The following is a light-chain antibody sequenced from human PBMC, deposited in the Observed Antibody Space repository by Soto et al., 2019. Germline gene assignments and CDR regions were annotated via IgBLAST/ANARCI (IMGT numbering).Light chain of an antibody. CDR1: SSDVGGYNY. Sequence: QSVLTQPPSASGSPGQSVTISCTGTSSDVGGYNYVSWYQEYPGKAPKLMISEVSKRPSGVPDRFSGSKSGNMASLTVSGLQPEDEADYYCSSYAGSNNFWVFGGGTKLTVL. V-gene: IGLV2-8*01. J-gene: IGLJ2*01. CDR3: SSYAGSNNFWV. CDR2: EVS.